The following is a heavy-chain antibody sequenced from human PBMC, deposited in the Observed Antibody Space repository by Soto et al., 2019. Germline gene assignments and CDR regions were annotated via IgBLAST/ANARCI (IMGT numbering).Heavy chain of an antibody. CDR3: ARSSRGKGYCSSTSCYGGYYYYGMDV. Sequence: QVQLQQWGAGLLKPSETLSLTCAVYGGSFSGYYWSWIRQPPGKGLEWIGEINHSGSTNYNPSLKSRVTISVDTSKNQFSLKLSSVTAADTAVYYCARSSRGKGYCSSTSCYGGYYYYGMDVWGQGTTVTVSS. J-gene: IGHJ6*02. D-gene: IGHD2-2*01. CDR2: INHSGST. V-gene: IGHV4-34*01. CDR1: GGSFSGYY.